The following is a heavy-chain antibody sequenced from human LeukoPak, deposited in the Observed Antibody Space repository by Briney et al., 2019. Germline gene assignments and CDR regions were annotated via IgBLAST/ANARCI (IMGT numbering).Heavy chain of an antibody. D-gene: IGHD2/OR15-2a*01. Sequence: GASVKVSGKSSGFTFTDYYIHWVRQAPGQGLEWMGYIGPHSSATSSPQEFQGRVTMTRDTSMSTAYMELTRLTSDDTAVYYCAREGNGLLSKDFDYWGQGTLVTVSS. CDR3: AREGNGLLSKDFDY. CDR2: IGPHSSAT. CDR1: GFTFTDYY. J-gene: IGHJ4*02. V-gene: IGHV1-2*02.